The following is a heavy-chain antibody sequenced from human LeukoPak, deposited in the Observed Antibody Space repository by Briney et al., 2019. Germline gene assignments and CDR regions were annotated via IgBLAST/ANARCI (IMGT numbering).Heavy chain of an antibody. D-gene: IGHD1-26*01. CDR3: ARRGSYYGDSMDY. CDR2: ISSNGGST. V-gene: IGHV3-64*01. CDR1: GFTFSSYA. J-gene: IGHJ4*02. Sequence: PGGSLRLSCAASGFTFSSYAMHWVRQAPGKGLEYVSAISSNGGSTYCANSMKGRFTISRDNSKNPLYLHMGSLRVEDMAVYYCARRGSYYGDSMDYWGQGTLVAVSS.